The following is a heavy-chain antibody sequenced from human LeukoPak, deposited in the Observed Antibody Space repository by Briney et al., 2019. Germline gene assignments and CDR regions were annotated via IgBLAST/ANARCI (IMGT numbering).Heavy chain of an antibody. V-gene: IGHV3-30*18. CDR3: AKMEVGGSSTTSDAFDI. CDR2: ISYDGSNK. Sequence: PGGSLRLSCAASGFTFSSYGMHWVRQAPGKGLEWVAVISYDGSNKYYADSVKGRFTISRDNSKNTLYLQMNSLRAEDTAVYYCAKMEVGGSSTTSDAFDIWGQGTMVTVSS. D-gene: IGHD2-15*01. J-gene: IGHJ3*02. CDR1: GFTFSSYG.